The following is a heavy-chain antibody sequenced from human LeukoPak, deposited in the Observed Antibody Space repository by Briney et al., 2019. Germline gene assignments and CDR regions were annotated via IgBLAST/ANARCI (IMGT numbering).Heavy chain of an antibody. D-gene: IGHD1-26*01. CDR1: GYTFTSYG. V-gene: IGHV1-18*01. CDR2: ISAYNGNT. J-gene: IGHJ2*01. Sequence: ASVKVSCKASGYTFTSYGISWVRQAPGQGLEWTGWISAYNGNTNYAQKLQGRVTMTTDTSTSTAYMELRSLRSDDTAVYYCARDPKSRSFKSTRYFDLWGRGTLVTVSS. CDR3: ARDPKSRSFKSTRYFDL.